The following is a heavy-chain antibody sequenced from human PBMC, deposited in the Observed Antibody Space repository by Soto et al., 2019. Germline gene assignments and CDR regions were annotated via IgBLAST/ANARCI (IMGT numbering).Heavy chain of an antibody. D-gene: IGHD1-7*01. Sequence: SVKVSCKSSGGTLSNSPISWVRQAPGQGLEWMGGVIPLFRTANYAQKLQGRVTMTTDTSTSTAYMELRSLRSDDTAVYYCARERTYWNYGGSGAEYYYYYGMDVWGQGTTVTVSS. V-gene: IGHV1-69*05. CDR1: GGTLSNSP. CDR2: VIPLFRTA. CDR3: ARERTYWNYGGSGAEYYYYYGMDV. J-gene: IGHJ6*02.